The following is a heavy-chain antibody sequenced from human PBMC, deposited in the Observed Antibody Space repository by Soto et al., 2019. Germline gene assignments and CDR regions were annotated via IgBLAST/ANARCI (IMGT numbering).Heavy chain of an antibody. V-gene: IGHV1-18*01. CDR2: ISAYNGNT. J-gene: IGHJ6*02. Sequence: GASVKVSCKASGYTFTSYGISWVRQAPGQGLEWMGWISAYNGNTNYAQKLQGRVTMTTDTSTSTAYMELRSLRSDDTAVYYCAREYYYDSSGYYQWAYGMDVWGQGTTVTVSS. D-gene: IGHD3-22*01. CDR3: AREYYYDSSGYYQWAYGMDV. CDR1: GYTFTSYG.